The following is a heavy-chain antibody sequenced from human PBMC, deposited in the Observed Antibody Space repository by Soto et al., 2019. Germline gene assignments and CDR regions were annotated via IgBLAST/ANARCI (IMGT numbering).Heavy chain of an antibody. CDR2: ISWNSGSI. D-gene: IGHD5-18*01. J-gene: IGHJ6*03. V-gene: IGHV3-9*01. CDR1: GFTFDDYA. Sequence: GGSLRLSCAASGFTFDDYAMHWVRQAPGKGLEWVSGISWNSGSIGYADSVKGRFTISRDNAKNSLYLQMNSLRAEDTALYYCAKPRYSYGWSQQYYYYYYMDVWGKGTTVTVSS. CDR3: AKPRYSYGWSQQYYYYYYMDV.